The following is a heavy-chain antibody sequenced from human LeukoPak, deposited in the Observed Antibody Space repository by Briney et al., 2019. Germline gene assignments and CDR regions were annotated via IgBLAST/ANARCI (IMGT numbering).Heavy chain of an antibody. CDR3: ARDASVNQWLTAPSPGMDV. Sequence: GASVKVSCKASGYTFTSYGISWVRQAPGQGLEWMGWISAYNGNTNYAQKLQGRVTMTTDTSTSTAYMELRSLRSDDTAVYYCARDASVNQWLTAPSPGMDVWGQGTTVTVSS. J-gene: IGHJ6*02. CDR1: GYTFTSYG. D-gene: IGHD6-19*01. V-gene: IGHV1-18*01. CDR2: ISAYNGNT.